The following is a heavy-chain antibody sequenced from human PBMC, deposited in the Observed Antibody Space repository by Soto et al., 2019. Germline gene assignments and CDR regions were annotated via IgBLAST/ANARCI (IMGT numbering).Heavy chain of an antibody. D-gene: IGHD6-6*01. CDR1: GGSVSSGSYY. Sequence: SETLSLTCSVSGGSVSSGSYYWSWIRQPPGKGLEWIGYIYYSGSTNYNPSLKSRVTISVDTSKNQFSLQLSSVTAADTAVYYCARSSSSSPNCFWFDPSGLGTLVTSPQ. J-gene: IGHJ5*02. V-gene: IGHV4-61*01. CDR3: ARSSSSSPNCFWFDP. CDR2: IYYSGST.